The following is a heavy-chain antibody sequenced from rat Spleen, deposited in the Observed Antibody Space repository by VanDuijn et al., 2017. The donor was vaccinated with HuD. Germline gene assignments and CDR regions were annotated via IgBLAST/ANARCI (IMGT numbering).Heavy chain of an antibody. J-gene: IGHJ2*01. CDR1: GFSLTSYN. V-gene: IGHV2-30*01. CDR3: ASGIHDY. Sequence: QVQLKESGPGLVQPSQTLSLTCTVSGFSLTSYNVPWVRQPTGKGLEWMGVIWTGGSTDYNSALKSRLSISRDTSKSQVFLKMNSLQTEDTAVYFCASGIHDYWGQGVMVTVSS. CDR2: IWTGGST. D-gene: IGHD1-4*01.